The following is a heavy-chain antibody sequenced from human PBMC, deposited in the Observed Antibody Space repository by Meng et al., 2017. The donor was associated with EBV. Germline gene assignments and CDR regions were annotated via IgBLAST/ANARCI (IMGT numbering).Heavy chain of an antibody. D-gene: IGHD3-22*01. CDR2: ISAYNGNT. J-gene: IGHJ4*02. CDR1: GYTFTSYG. Sequence: QVPAVESVAKVKKPGASVKVSCKASGYTFTSYGISWVRQAPGQGLEWMGWISAYNGNTNYAQKLQGRVTMTTDTSTSTAYMELRSLRSDDTAVYYCARDGRLYDTPSPFDYWGQGTLVTVSS. V-gene: IGHV1-18*01. CDR3: ARDGRLYDTPSPFDY.